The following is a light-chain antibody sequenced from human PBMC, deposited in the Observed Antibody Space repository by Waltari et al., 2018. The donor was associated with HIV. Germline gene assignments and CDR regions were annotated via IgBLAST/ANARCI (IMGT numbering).Light chain of an antibody. V-gene: IGLV3-21*02. Sequence: SYVLTQPPSVSVAPGQTARIACGGNNIGTKSVFWYHQRPGQAPVLVVLDDSDRPSGIPERFSGSNSGNTATLTISRVEAGDEADYYCQVWDSSDGHVTFGGGTKLTVL. J-gene: IGLJ2*01. CDR1: NIGTKS. CDR3: QVWDSSDGHVT. CDR2: DDS.